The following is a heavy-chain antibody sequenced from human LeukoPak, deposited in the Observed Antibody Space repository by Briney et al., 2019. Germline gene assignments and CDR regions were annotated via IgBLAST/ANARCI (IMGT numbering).Heavy chain of an antibody. J-gene: IGHJ4*02. CDR2: IKHDGSVQ. D-gene: IGHD3-16*01. V-gene: IGHV3-7*01. CDR1: GFTFSSYW. CDR3: ARDMWGRSLWSGNLGGHSFDY. Sequence: GGSLRLSCAASGFTFSSYWMSWVRQAPGKGLEWVANIKHDGSVQYCVDSVKGRFTISRDNAKNSLFLQMNSLRAEDTAVYYCARDMWGRSLWSGNLGGHSFDYWGRGTLVTVSS.